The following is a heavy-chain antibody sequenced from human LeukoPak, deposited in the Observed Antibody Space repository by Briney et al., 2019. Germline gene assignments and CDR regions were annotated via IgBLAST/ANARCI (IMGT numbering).Heavy chain of an antibody. J-gene: IGHJ4*02. D-gene: IGHD3-22*01. CDR3: ARSYYYYDSSGYYPTFDY. CDR1: GGSISSYY. Sequence: SETLSLTCTVSGGSISSYYWGWIRQPPGKGLEWIGYIYYSGSTNYNPSLKSRVTISVDTSKNQFSLKLSSVTAADTAVYYCARSYYYYDSSGYYPTFDYWGQGTLVTVSS. V-gene: IGHV4-59*01. CDR2: IYYSGST.